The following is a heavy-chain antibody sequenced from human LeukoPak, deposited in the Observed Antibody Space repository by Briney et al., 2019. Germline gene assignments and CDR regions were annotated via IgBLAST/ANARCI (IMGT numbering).Heavy chain of an antibody. Sequence: GESLKISCKGSGYGFTTYWIGWVRQMPGKGLEWMGIIYPGDSDTTYSPSFQGQVTISADKSISTPYLQWSSLMASDTAMYYCARFPGGTHDAFDIWGQGTMVTVSS. CDR2: IYPGDSDT. J-gene: IGHJ3*02. D-gene: IGHD3-16*01. CDR3: ARFPGGTHDAFDI. V-gene: IGHV5-51*01. CDR1: GYGFTTYW.